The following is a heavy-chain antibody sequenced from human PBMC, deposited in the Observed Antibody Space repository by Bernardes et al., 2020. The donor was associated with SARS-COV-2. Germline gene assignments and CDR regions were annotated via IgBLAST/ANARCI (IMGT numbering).Heavy chain of an antibody. Sequence: SLRLSCAASGFTFSSYSMNWVRQAPGKGLEWVSYISSSSSTIYYADSVKGRFTISRDNAKNSLYLQMNSLRAEDTAVYYCARGGYSYGFDYWGQGTLVTVSS. CDR1: GFTFSSYS. CDR2: ISSSSSTI. CDR3: ARGGYSYGFDY. D-gene: IGHD5-18*01. J-gene: IGHJ4*02. V-gene: IGHV3-48*04.